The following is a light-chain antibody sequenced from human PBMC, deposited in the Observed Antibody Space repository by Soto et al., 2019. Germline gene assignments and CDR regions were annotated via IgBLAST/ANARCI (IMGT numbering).Light chain of an antibody. Sequence: DIQMTRAASCMCAAVGDSVTITCRASQGIYSWLAWYQQKSGRAAKLLIYAASILQSGVPSRFSGSGSGTDFTLTITSLQPEDFGTYYCQHLNSFPITSGQGTRLEI. CDR2: AAS. V-gene: IGKV1-12*01. CDR1: QGIYSW. CDR3: QHLNSFPIT. J-gene: IGKJ5*01.